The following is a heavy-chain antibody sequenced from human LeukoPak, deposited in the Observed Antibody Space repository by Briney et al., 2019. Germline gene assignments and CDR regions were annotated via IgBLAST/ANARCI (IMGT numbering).Heavy chain of an antibody. Sequence: SETLSLTCAVSGGYMSSYYWSWIRQPPGKGLEWIGYIYYSGSTNYNPSLKSRITISVDTSKNQFSLKLSSVTAADTAVYYCARLRGNYFPDYWGQGTLVTVSS. V-gene: IGHV4-59*01. CDR2: IYYSGST. CDR1: GGYMSSYY. J-gene: IGHJ4*02. CDR3: ARLRGNYFPDY. D-gene: IGHD4-11*01.